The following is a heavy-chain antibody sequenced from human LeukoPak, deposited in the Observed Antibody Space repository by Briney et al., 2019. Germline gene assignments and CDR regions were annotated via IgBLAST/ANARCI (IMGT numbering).Heavy chain of an antibody. CDR1: GFTFSNAW. V-gene: IGHV3-15*01. D-gene: IGHD5-18*01. CDR3: TTDALDTAMAFDY. J-gene: IGHJ4*02. CDR2: IKSKTDGGTT. Sequence: GGSLRLSCAASGFTFSNAWMSWVRQAPGKGLEWVGRIKSKTDGGTTDYAAPVKGRFTISRDDSKNTLYLQMNSLKTEDTAVYYCTTDALDTAMAFDYRGQGTLVTVSS.